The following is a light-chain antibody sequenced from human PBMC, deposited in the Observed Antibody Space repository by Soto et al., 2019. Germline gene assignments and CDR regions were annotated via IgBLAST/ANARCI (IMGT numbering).Light chain of an antibody. CDR2: DAS. CDR3: QQRISWPIT. J-gene: IGKJ5*01. V-gene: IGKV3-11*01. CDR1: QGLYNY. Sequence: EIVLTQSPATLSLSPGERATLSCRASQGLYNYLAWYQQKPGQTPRLLIYDASTRATGIPARFSGDWSGTDFTLTIDTLEHEDFAVYYCQQRISWPITFGQGKRLEIK.